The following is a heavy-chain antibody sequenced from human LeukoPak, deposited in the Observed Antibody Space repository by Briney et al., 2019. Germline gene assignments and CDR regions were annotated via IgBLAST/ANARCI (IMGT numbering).Heavy chain of an antibody. V-gene: IGHV4-59*12. Sequence: SETLSLTCTVSGGSISSYYWSWIRQPPGKGLEWIGYIYSNGNTKYNPSLKSRVTISVDTSKNQFSLKLSSVTAADTAVYYCARGAFDGDLDYWGQGTLVTVSS. J-gene: IGHJ4*02. CDR1: GGSISSYY. D-gene: IGHD4-17*01. CDR2: IYSNGNT. CDR3: ARGAFDGDLDY.